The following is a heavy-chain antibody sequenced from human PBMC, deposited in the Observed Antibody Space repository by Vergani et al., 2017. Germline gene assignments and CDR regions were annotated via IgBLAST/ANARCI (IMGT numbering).Heavy chain of an antibody. V-gene: IGHV4-59*01. CDR2: IYSSGSA. CDR3: ARDGSSNYGGNSLFDY. CDR1: GDSISSYS. D-gene: IGHD4-23*01. Sequence: QVQLPESGPGLVKPSETLSLTCTVSGDSISSYSWNWIRQPPGKGLEWIGNIYSSGSANYNPSLKSRVTISIDTSKNQFSLKLSSVTAADRAVYYCARDGSSNYGGNSLFDYWGQGTLVTVSS. J-gene: IGHJ4*02.